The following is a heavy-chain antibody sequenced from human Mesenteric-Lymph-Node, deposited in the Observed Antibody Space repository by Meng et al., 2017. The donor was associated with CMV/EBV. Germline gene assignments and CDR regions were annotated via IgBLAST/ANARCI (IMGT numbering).Heavy chain of an antibody. D-gene: IGHD3-16*02. CDR3: ARDWVYKPRLAGPRLGELSLLGYPRNH. CDR2: ISYDGSNK. V-gene: IGHV3-30-3*01. J-gene: IGHJ5*02. Sequence: WVRQAPGKGLEWVAVISYDGSNKYYADSVKGRFTISRDNSKNTLYLQMNSLRAEDTAVYYCARDWVYKPRLAGPRLGELSLLGYPRNHWGQGTLVTVSS.